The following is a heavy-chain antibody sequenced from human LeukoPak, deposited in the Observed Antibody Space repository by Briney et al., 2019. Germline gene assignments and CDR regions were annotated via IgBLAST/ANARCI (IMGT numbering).Heavy chain of an antibody. J-gene: IGHJ5*02. V-gene: IGHV4-34*01. CDR2: INHSGST. CDR1: GGSFSGYY. CDR3: ARCGNWFDP. Sequence: SETLSLTCDVYGGSFSGYYWSWIRQPPGKGLEWIGEINHSGSTNYNPSLKSRVTISVDTSKNQFSLKLSSVTAADTAVYYCARCGNWFDPWGQGTLVTVSS.